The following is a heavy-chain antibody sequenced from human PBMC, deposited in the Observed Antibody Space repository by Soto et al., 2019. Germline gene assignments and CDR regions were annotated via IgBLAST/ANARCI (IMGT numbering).Heavy chain of an antibody. J-gene: IGHJ4*02. CDR2: ISAYNGNT. D-gene: IGHD3-22*01. V-gene: IGHV1-18*01. Sequence: VASVNVSCKASGYTFTSYGISWVRQAPGQGLEWMGWISAYNGNTNYAQKLQGRVTMTTDTSTSTAYMELRSLRSDDTAVYYCARDAYYYDSSGYYYPSDYWGQGTLVTVSS. CDR1: GYTFTSYG. CDR3: ARDAYYYDSSGYYYPSDY.